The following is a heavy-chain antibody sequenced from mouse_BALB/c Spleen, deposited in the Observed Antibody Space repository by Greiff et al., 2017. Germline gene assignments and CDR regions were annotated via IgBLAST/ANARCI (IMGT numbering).Heavy chain of an antibody. CDR3: ARHGLDAMDY. CDR1: GFTFSSYG. D-gene: IGHD6-1*01. CDR2: ISSGGSYT. Sequence: EVKLVESGGDLVKPGGSLKLSCAASGFTFSSYGMSWVRQTPDKRLEWVATISSGGSYTYYPDSVKGRFTISRDNAKNTLYLQMSSLKSEDTAMYYCARHGLDAMDYWGQGTSVTVSS. V-gene: IGHV5-6*01. J-gene: IGHJ4*01.